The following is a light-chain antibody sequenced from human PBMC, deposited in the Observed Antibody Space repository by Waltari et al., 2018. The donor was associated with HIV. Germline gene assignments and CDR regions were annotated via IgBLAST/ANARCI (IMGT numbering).Light chain of an antibody. J-gene: IGLJ1*01. Sequence: QSAQTQPASVSGSPGQSIAISCTGTSGDIGTYKYVSWYQQHTGKVPKLIIYDVNVRPSGVSDRFSGSKSGNTATLTISGLHSDDEADYYCCSYTVNSTGVFGAGTKIIV. CDR2: DVN. CDR1: SGDIGTYKY. CDR3: CSYTVNSTGV. V-gene: IGLV2-14*03.